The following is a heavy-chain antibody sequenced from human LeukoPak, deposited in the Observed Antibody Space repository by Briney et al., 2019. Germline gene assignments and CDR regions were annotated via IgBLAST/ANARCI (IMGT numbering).Heavy chain of an antibody. CDR1: GFTFSSYG. V-gene: IGHV3-30*02. CDR2: IRYDGSNK. CDR3: AKDPTPITMIVVAPGPHFDY. J-gene: IGHJ4*02. Sequence: GGSLRLSCAASGFTFSSYGMHWVRQAPGKGLEWVAFIRYDGSNKYYADSVKGRFTISRDNSKNTLYLQMNSLRAEDTAVYYCAKDPTPITMIVVAPGPHFDYWGQGTLVTVSS. D-gene: IGHD3-22*01.